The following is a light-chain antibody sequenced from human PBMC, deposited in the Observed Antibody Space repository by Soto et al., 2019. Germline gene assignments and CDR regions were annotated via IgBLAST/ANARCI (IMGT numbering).Light chain of an antibody. CDR3: QQYNNWPPWT. CDR2: GAS. Sequence: EIVMTQSPATLXVSPXXXXXXXXRVSQSVSSNLAWYQQKPGQAPRLLIYGASTRATGIPARFSGSGSGTEFTLTISSLQSEDFAVYYCQQYNNWPPWTFGQGTKVDI. V-gene: IGKV3-15*01. CDR1: QSVSSN. J-gene: IGKJ1*01.